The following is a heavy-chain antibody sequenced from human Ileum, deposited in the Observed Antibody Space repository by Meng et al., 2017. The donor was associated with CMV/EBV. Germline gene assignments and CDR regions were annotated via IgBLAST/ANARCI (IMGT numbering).Heavy chain of an antibody. CDR1: GGTFSSYA. D-gene: IGHD6-6*01. CDR2: IIAYNGNT. CDR3: ERAPYSRSAANDY. J-gene: IGHJ4*02. V-gene: IGHV1-18*01. Sequence: ASVKVSCKASGGTFSSYAISWVRQAPGQGLEWMGWIIAYNGNTNYAQKIQGRVTMTTDTSTSTAYMELRSLRSEDTAVYYCERAPYSRSAANDYWGQGTLVTVSS.